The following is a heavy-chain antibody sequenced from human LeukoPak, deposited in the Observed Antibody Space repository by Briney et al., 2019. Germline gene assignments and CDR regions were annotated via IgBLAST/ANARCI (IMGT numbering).Heavy chain of an antibody. CDR3: AKPEDSGYDGLV. V-gene: IGHV3-53*01. CDR2: IYSGGST. Sequence: GGSLRLSCAASGFTVSSNYMSWVRQAPGKGLEWVSVIYSGGSTYYADSVKGRFTISRDNSKTTLYLQMNSLRAEDTAVYYCAKPEDSGYDGLVWGQGTLVTVSS. CDR1: GFTVSSNY. J-gene: IGHJ4*02. D-gene: IGHD5-12*01.